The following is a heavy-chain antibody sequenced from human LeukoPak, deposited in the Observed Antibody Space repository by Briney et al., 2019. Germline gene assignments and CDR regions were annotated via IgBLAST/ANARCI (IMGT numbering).Heavy chain of an antibody. CDR1: GGSISSSSYY. CDR2: IYYSGST. V-gene: IGHV4-39*07. J-gene: IGHJ4*02. D-gene: IGHD2-2*01. Sequence: SETLSLTCTVSGGSISSSSYYWGWIRQPPGKGLEWIGRIYYSGSTYYNPSLKSRVTISVDTSKNQFSLKLSSVTAADTAVYYCARDSRPDFDYWGQGTLVTVSS. CDR3: ARDSRPDFDY.